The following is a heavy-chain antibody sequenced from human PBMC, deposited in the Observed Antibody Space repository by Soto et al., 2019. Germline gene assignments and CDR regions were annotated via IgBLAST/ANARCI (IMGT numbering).Heavy chain of an antibody. D-gene: IGHD5-18*01. CDR1: GFTFRSYA. CDR3: ARDSAPAMATGYFGY. J-gene: IGHJ4*02. Sequence: GGSLRRSCAASGFTFRSYAMHWVRQAPGSGLEWVAVISYDGSNKYYADSVKDRFTISRDNSKNTLYRQMNSLTAEDTAVYYCARDSAPAMATGYFGYWGQGPMVTVSS. V-gene: IGHV3-30-3*01. CDR2: ISYDGSNK.